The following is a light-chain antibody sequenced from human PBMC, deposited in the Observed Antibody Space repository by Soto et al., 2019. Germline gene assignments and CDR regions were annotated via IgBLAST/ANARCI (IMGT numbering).Light chain of an antibody. CDR3: QQSYGTPLT. CDR2: AAS. CDR1: QSISNY. V-gene: IGKV1-39*01. J-gene: IGKJ4*01. Sequence: DMEMTQSPSSLSASVGDRVTITCRASQSISNYLNWYQHKPGKVPKLLIYAASSLQSGVPTRFIGSGYGTDFTLTINSLQPEDFATYYCQQSYGTPLTFGGVTKIEIK.